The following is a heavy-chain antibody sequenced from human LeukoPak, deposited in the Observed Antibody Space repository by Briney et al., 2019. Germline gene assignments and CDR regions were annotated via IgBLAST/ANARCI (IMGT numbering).Heavy chain of an antibody. CDR2: ISGSGGST. J-gene: IGHJ3*02. CDR3: ANPRPTLRVRGALDAFDI. D-gene: IGHD3-10*01. CDR1: GFTFSSYS. Sequence: PGGSLRLSCAASGFTFSSYSMNWVRQAPGKGLEWVSAISGSGGSTYYADSVKGRFTISRDNSKNTLYLQMNSLRAEDTAVYYCANPRPTLRVRGALDAFDIWGQGTMVTVSS. V-gene: IGHV3-23*01.